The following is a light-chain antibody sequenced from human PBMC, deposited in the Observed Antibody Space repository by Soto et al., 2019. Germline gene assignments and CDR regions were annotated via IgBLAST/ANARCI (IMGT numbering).Light chain of an antibody. J-gene: IGLJ1*01. Sequence: QSALTQSASVSGTPGQSITISCTGTSSDVGPYNLVSWYQQHPGKAPKLIIYEVSERPSGVSNRFSGSKSGNTASLTISGLQADDEADYYCCSYAGRNTFVFGLGTKVTVL. V-gene: IGLV2-23*02. CDR1: SSDVGPYNL. CDR3: CSYAGRNTFV. CDR2: EVS.